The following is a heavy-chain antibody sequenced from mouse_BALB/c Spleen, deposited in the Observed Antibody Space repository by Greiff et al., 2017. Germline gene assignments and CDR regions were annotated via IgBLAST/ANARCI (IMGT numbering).Heavy chain of an antibody. CDR1: GFSLTSYG. CDR3: ARDPWFAY. CDR2: IWAGGST. V-gene: IGHV2-9*02. J-gene: IGHJ3*01. Sequence: VKVVESGPGLVAPSQSLSITCTVSGFSLTSYGVHWVRQPPGKGLEWLGVIWAGGSTNYNSALMSRLSISKDNSKSQVFLKMNSLQTDDTARYYCARDPWFAYWGQGTLVTVSA.